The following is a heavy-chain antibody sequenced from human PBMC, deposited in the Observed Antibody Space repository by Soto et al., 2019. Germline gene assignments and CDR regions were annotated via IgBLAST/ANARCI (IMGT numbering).Heavy chain of an antibody. Sequence: SETLSLTCAVYGGSFSGYYWSWIRQPPGKGLEWIGEINHSGSTNYNPSLKSRVTISVDTSKNQFSLKLSSVTAADTAVYYCARGINYDILTGYYTALDYWGQGTLVTVSS. V-gene: IGHV4-34*01. CDR2: INHSGST. CDR1: GGSFSGYY. CDR3: ARGINYDILTGYYTALDY. J-gene: IGHJ4*02. D-gene: IGHD3-9*01.